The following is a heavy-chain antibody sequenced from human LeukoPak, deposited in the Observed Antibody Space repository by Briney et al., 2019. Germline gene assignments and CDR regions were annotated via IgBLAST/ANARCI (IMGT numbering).Heavy chain of an antibody. Sequence: SETLSLTCTVSGYSISSGYYWGWIRQPPGKGLEWIESIYHSGSTYYNPSLKSRVTISMDTSKNQFSLKLRSVTAADTAVYYCARGKSRGSHIDHWGQGTLVTVSS. V-gene: IGHV4-38-2*02. CDR3: ARGKSRGSHIDH. J-gene: IGHJ4*02. CDR2: IYHSGST. D-gene: IGHD1-26*01. CDR1: GYSISSGYY.